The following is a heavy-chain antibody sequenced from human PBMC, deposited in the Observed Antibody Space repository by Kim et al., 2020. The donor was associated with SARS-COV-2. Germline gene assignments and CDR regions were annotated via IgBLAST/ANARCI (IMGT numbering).Heavy chain of an antibody. Sequence: GRSLRLSCAASGFTFSSYAMHWVRQAPGKGLEYVSAISSNGGSTYYANSVKGRFTISRDNSKNTLYLQMGSLRAEDMAVYYCAILGVDYYYGMDVWGQGTTVTVSS. V-gene: IGHV3-64*01. D-gene: IGHD3-10*01. CDR3: AILGVDYYYGMDV. J-gene: IGHJ6*02. CDR1: GFTFSSYA. CDR2: ISSNGGST.